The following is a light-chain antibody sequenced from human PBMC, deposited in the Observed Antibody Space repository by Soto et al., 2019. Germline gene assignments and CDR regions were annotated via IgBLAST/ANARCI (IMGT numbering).Light chain of an antibody. J-gene: IGKJ4*01. CDR1: QSVSSY. CDR2: DAS. CDR3: QQRSNWLT. V-gene: IGKV3-11*01. Sequence: EIVLTQSPATLSLSPGERATLSCRASQSVSSYLAWYQQKPGQAPRLLIYDASNSAPGIPARFSGSGSGTDFTLTISSLEPEDFAVYYCQQRSNWLTFGGGTKVEIK.